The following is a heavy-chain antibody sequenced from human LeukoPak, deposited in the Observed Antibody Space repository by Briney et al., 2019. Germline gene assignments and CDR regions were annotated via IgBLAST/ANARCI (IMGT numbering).Heavy chain of an antibody. CDR3: ARGGEPYGSGIYFDY. CDR2: INPNSGGT. Sequence: ASVKVSCKASGYTFTGYYMHWVRQAPGQGLEWMGWINPNSGGTNYAQKFQGRVTMTRDTSISTAYMELSRLRSDDTAVYYCARGGEPYGSGIYFDYWGQGTLVTVSS. CDR1: GYTFTGYY. D-gene: IGHD3-10*01. J-gene: IGHJ4*02. V-gene: IGHV1-2*02.